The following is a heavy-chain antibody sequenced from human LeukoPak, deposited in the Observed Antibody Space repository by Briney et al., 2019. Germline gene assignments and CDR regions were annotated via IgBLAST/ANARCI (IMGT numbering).Heavy chain of an antibody. CDR2: IYPSGST. Sequence: PSETLSLTCTVSGGSISNYYWSWIRQPAGKGLEWIGRIYPSGSTNYNPSLKSRVTMSVDTSKNQFSLKLSSVTAADTAVYYCARDRGDDSSGYYKFDYWGQGTLVTVSS. D-gene: IGHD3-22*01. CDR1: GGSISNYY. J-gene: IGHJ4*02. V-gene: IGHV4-4*07. CDR3: ARDRGDDSSGYYKFDY.